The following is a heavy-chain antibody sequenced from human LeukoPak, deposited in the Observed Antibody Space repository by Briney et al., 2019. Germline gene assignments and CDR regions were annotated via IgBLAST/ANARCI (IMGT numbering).Heavy chain of an antibody. D-gene: IGHD3-10*01. CDR2: IPYDGSNK. J-gene: IGHJ4*02. CDR1: GFTFSSYG. V-gene: IGHV3-30*18. CDR3: AKDPAPDYYGSYYFDY. Sequence: GGSLRLSCAASGFTFSSYGMHWVRQAPGKGLEWVAVIPYDGSNKYYADSVKGRFTISRDNSKNTLYLQMNSLRAEDTAVYYCAKDPAPDYYGSYYFDYWGQGTLVTVSS.